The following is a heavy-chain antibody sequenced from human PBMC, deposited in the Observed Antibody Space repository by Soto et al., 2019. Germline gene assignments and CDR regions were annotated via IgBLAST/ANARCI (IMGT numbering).Heavy chain of an antibody. D-gene: IGHD4-4*01. CDR1: GFNFSVYW. J-gene: IGHJ4*02. CDR3: ASTRLHDY. Sequence: EVQLVASGGGLVQPGESLRLSCAVSGFNFSVYWMSWVRQASGKGLVWVANIKEDGSEKYYVDSVKSRFTISRDNAEQSPSLQMSGLRAEDTAVYSCASTRLHDYWGQGTLVTVSS. CDR2: IKEDGSEK. V-gene: IGHV3-7*01.